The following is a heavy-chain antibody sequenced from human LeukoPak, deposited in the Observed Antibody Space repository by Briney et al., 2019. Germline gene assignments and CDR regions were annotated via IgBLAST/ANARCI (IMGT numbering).Heavy chain of an antibody. Sequence: PGGSLRLTCAASGFTFSSYAMSWVRQAPGKGLEWVSAISGSGGSTYYADSVKGRFTISRDNSKNTLYLQMNSLRAEDTAVYYCANDSGRSYIEFDYWGQGTLVTVSS. CDR1: GFTFSSYA. V-gene: IGHV3-23*01. D-gene: IGHD3-10*01. CDR2: ISGSGGST. J-gene: IGHJ4*02. CDR3: ANDSGRSYIEFDY.